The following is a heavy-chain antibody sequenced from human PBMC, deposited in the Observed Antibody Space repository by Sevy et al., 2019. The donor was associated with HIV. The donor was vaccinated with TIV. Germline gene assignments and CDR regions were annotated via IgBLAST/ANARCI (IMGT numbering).Heavy chain of an antibody. J-gene: IGHJ4*02. CDR1: GDSVSTNSAV. CDR2: TYYRSKWYN. D-gene: IGHD3-3*01. Sequence: SQTLSLTCAISGDSVSTNSAVWNWLRQSPSRGLEWLGRTYYRSKWYNDYSVSLNGRLTITPDTSKNQFSLHLKSVAADDTAVYFCARAGATIFGMVTMSFDVWGQGTLVTVSS. V-gene: IGHV6-1*01. CDR3: ARAGATIFGMVTMSFDV.